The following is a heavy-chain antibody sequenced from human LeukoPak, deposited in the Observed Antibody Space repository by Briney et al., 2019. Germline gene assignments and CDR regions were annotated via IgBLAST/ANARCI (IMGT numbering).Heavy chain of an antibody. Sequence: GGSLRLSCAASGFTFSSYGMHWVRQAPGKGLEWVAFIRYDGSNKYYADSVKGRFTISRDNSKNTLYLQMNSLRAEDTAVYYCAKNQGSGWYDPRPDYWGQGTLVTVSP. D-gene: IGHD6-19*01. CDR2: IRYDGSNK. CDR3: AKNQGSGWYDPRPDY. V-gene: IGHV3-30*02. CDR1: GFTFSSYG. J-gene: IGHJ4*02.